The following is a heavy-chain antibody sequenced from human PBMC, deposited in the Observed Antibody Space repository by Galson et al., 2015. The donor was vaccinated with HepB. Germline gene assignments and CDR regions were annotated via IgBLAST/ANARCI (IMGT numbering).Heavy chain of an antibody. V-gene: IGHV3-11*06. D-gene: IGHD3-10*01. CDR1: GFTFSDYY. Sequence: SLRLSCAASGFTFSDYYMSWIRQAPGKGLEWVSYISSSSSYTNYADSVKGRFTISRDNAKNSLYLQMNSLRAEDTAVYYCARISPVLWFGESYYFDYWGQGTLVTVSS. CDR2: ISSSSSYT. CDR3: ARISPVLWFGESYYFDY. J-gene: IGHJ4*02.